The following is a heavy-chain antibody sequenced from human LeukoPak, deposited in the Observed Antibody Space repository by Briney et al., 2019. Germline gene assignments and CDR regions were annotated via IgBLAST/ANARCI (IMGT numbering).Heavy chain of an antibody. D-gene: IGHD5-12*01. CDR2: ISSSSSYI. CDR1: GFTFSSYS. CDR3: ARGRGYSGYEAYYFDY. V-gene: IGHV3-21*01. Sequence: PGGSLRLSCAASGFTFSSYSMNWVRQAPGKGLEWVSSISSSSSYIYYADSVKGRFTISRDNAKNSLYQQMNSLRAEDTAVYYCARGRGYSGYEAYYFDYWGQGTLVTVSS. J-gene: IGHJ4*02.